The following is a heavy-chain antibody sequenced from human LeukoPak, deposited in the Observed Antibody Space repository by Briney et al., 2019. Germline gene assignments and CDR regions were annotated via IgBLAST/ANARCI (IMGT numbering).Heavy chain of an antibody. J-gene: IGHJ5*02. Sequence: GGSLRLSCAAFGFTVSSNYMSWVRQAPGKGLEWVSVIYSGGSTYYADSVKGRFTISRDNSKNTLYLQMNSLRAEDTAVYYCAREWSVAGTYNWFDPWGQGTLVTVSS. V-gene: IGHV3-66*02. CDR3: AREWSVAGTYNWFDP. CDR1: GFTVSSNY. D-gene: IGHD6-19*01. CDR2: IYSGGST.